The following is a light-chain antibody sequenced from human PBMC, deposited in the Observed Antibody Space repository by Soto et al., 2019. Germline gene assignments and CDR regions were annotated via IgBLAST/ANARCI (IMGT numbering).Light chain of an antibody. Sequence: QSALTQPVSVSGSPGQSITISCTGTSSDVGGYNYVSWYQQHPGKAPKLMIYDVSNRPSGVSNRFSGSKSGNMASLTISGLQAEDEADYYCSSYTSSSTNVVFGGGTKLTVL. CDR3: SSYTSSSTNVV. CDR1: SSDVGGYNY. CDR2: DVS. V-gene: IGLV2-14*01. J-gene: IGLJ2*01.